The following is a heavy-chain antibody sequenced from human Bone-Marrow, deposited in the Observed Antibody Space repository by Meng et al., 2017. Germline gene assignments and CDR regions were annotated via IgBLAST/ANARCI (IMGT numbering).Heavy chain of an antibody. V-gene: IGHV3-9*01. CDR3: ARVEGSHDYGDYVRYYYGMDV. CDR2: ISWNGGDI. D-gene: IGHD4-17*01. CDR1: GFSFGDYA. Sequence: SCAASGFSFGDYAMHWVRQAPGKGLEWVSCISWNGGDIGYADSVKGRYTISRDNAKNSLYLQMNSLRPEDTAVYYCARVEGSHDYGDYVRYYYGMDVWGQGTTVTVSS. J-gene: IGHJ6*02.